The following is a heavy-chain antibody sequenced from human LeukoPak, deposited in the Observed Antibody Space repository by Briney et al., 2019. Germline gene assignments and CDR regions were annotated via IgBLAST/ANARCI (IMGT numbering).Heavy chain of an antibody. J-gene: IGHJ6*03. CDR2: IYHSGST. CDR3: ARLMMGATTGDYYYYYYMDV. Sequence: PSETLSLTCAVSGGSISSSNWWSWVRQPPGKGLEWIGEIYHSGSTNYNPSLKSRVTISVDTSKNQFSLKLSSVTAADTAVYYCARLMMGATTGDYYYYYYMDVWGKGTTVTISS. D-gene: IGHD1-26*01. V-gene: IGHV4-4*02. CDR1: GGSISSSNW.